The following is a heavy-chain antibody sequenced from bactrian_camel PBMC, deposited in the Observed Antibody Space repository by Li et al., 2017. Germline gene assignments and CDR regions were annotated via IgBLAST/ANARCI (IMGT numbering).Heavy chain of an antibody. Sequence: VQLVESGGGSVQAGGSLRLSCAASGVSVINDCMGWFRQVPGKEREEVAAIDSNGKTTYRDSVKGRFTISRDNAKNTLYLQMNSLKPEDSAMYYCAAGSQRGSSFCGTSDFVYWGQGTQVTVS. V-gene: IGHV3S55*01. D-gene: IGHD7*01. CDR2: IDSNGKT. CDR1: GVSVINDC. J-gene: IGHJ6*01. CDR3: AAGSQRGSSFCGTSDFVY.